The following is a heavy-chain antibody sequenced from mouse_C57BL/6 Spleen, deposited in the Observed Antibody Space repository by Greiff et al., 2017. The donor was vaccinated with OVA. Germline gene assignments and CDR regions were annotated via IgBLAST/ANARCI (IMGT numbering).Heavy chain of an antibody. CDR1: GYTFTSYW. CDR2: IDPSDSYT. CDR3: ASQLITTVVAKDFDV. J-gene: IGHJ1*03. V-gene: IGHV1-50*01. Sequence: VQLQQPGAELVKPGASVKLSCKASGYTFTSYWMQWVKQRPGQGLEWIGEIDPSDSYTNYNQKFKGKATLTVDTSSSTAYMQLSSLTSEDSAVYYCASQLITTVVAKDFDVWGTGTTVTVSS. D-gene: IGHD1-1*01.